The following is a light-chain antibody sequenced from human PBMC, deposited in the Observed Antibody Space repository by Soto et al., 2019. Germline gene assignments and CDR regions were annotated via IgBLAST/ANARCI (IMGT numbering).Light chain of an antibody. CDR1: QSINTY. V-gene: IGKV3D-11*02. CDR3: QQRRSWQVT. Sequence: ENVLTQSPATLSLSPGEGATLSCRASQSINTYLARYQQKPGQAPRLLIYDASKRATGIPARFSGSGSGTNFTLTISSLEPEDFAVYYCQQRRSWQVTFGQGTRLEIK. CDR2: DAS. J-gene: IGKJ5*01.